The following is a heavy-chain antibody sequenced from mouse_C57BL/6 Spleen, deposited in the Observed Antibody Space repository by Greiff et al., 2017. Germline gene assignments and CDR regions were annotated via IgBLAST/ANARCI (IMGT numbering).Heavy chain of an antibody. Sequence: QVQLQQPGAELVKPGASVKLSCKASGYTFTSYWMHWVKQRPGQGLEWIGMIHPNSGSTNYNEKFKSKATLTVDKSSSTAYMQLSSLTSEDSAVYYCARSLQRAYFDYWGQGTTLTVSS. V-gene: IGHV1-64*01. CDR1: GYTFTSYW. D-gene: IGHD3-1*01. CDR3: ARSLQRAYFDY. J-gene: IGHJ2*01. CDR2: IHPNSGST.